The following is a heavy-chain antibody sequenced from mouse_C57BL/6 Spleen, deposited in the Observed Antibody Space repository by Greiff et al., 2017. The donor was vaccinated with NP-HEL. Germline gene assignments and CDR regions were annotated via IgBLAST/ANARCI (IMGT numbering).Heavy chain of an antibody. CDR3: ARYKGDYDGVWAMDY. D-gene: IGHD2-4*01. J-gene: IGHJ4*01. CDR2: IRNKANGYTT. Sequence: EVKLVESGGGLVQPGGSLSLSCAASGFTFTDYYMSWVRQPPGKALEWLGFIRNKANGYTTEYSASVKGRFTISTDNSQSILYLQMNALRAEDSATYYCARYKGDYDGVWAMDYWGQGTSVTVSS. V-gene: IGHV7-3*01. CDR1: GFTFTDYY.